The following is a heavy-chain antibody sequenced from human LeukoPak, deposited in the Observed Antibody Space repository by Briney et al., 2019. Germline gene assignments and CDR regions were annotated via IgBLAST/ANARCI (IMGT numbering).Heavy chain of an antibody. D-gene: IGHD2-2*01. CDR1: LGTFSSYA. Sequence: AVKVSCMTSLGTFSSYAISCVRQTPGQGLEWMGRITPILGIANYAQKFQGRVTITADKSTSTAYMELSSLRSEDTAVYYCARYSEYCSSTSCPYDYWGQGTLVTVSS. CDR2: ITPILGIA. V-gene: IGHV1-69*04. J-gene: IGHJ4*02. CDR3: ARYSEYCSSTSCPYDY.